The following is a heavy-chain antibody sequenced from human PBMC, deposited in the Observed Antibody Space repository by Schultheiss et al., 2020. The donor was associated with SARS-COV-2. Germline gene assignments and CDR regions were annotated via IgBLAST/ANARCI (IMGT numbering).Heavy chain of an antibody. V-gene: IGHV4-34*01. CDR1: GGSLSGYC. J-gene: IGHJ5*02. Sequence: SQTLSLTCAVYGGSLSGYCWTWIRQPPGTGLEWIGEINHSGSTNYNPSLKSRVTISVDTSKNQFSLKLSSVTAADTAVYFCARSLLQWFDPWGQGTLVTVSS. CDR2: INHSGST. CDR3: ARSLLQWFDP. D-gene: IGHD3-22*01.